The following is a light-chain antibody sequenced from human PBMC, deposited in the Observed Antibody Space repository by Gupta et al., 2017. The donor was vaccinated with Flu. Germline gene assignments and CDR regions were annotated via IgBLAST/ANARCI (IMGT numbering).Light chain of an antibody. Sequence: EIVLTQSPATLSLSPGERATLSCGASQTVSSNYLAWYQQKPGRAPRLIIYDASTRATGIPDRFSGSGYATDFTLTISGLEPEDFAVYYCQQYAVSPPFTFGQGTRLDIK. J-gene: IGKJ2*01. CDR2: DAS. V-gene: IGKV3D-20*01. CDR1: QTVSSNY. CDR3: QQYAVSPPFT.